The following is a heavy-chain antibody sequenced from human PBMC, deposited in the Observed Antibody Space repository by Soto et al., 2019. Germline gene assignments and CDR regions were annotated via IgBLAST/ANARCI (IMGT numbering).Heavy chain of an antibody. CDR2: INPNSGGT. V-gene: IGHV1-2*04. D-gene: IGHD6-6*01. CDR1: GYTFTGYY. CDR3: ARDPSGGGIAARPFYYYYGMDV. Sequence: ASVKVSCKASGYTFTGYYMHWVRQAPGQGLEWMGWINPNSGGTNYAQKFQGWVTMTRDTSISTAYMELSRLRSDDTAVYYCARDPSGGGIAARPFYYYYGMDVWGQGTTVTVSS. J-gene: IGHJ6*02.